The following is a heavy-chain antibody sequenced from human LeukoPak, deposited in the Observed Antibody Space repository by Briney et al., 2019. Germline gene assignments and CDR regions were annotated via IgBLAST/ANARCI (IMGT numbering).Heavy chain of an antibody. J-gene: IGHJ4*02. CDR3: ARDGAWGSGSFWVFDY. CDR1: GGSISSYY. Sequence: SETLSLTCTVSGGSISSYYWSWIRQPPGKGLEWIGYIYYSGSTNYNPSLKSRVTISVDTSKNQFSLKLSSVTAADTAVYYCARDGAWGSGSFWVFDYWGQGTLVTVSS. V-gene: IGHV4-59*01. CDR2: IYYSGST. D-gene: IGHD1-26*01.